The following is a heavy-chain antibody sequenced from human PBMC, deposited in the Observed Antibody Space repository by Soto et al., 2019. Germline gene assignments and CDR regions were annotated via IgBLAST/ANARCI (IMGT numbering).Heavy chain of an antibody. CDR1: GGSFSGYY. CDR3: ARGRLNCSGGSCYFRYFDL. D-gene: IGHD2-15*01. CDR2: INHSGST. J-gene: IGHJ2*01. V-gene: IGHV4-34*01. Sequence: QVQLQQWGAGLLKPSETLSLTCAVYGGSFSGYYWSWIRQPPGKGLEWIGEINHSGSTNYNPSLKNRVTLSVDTSKNQFSLKLSSVTAADTAVYYCARGRLNCSGGSCYFRYFDLWGRGILVTVSS.